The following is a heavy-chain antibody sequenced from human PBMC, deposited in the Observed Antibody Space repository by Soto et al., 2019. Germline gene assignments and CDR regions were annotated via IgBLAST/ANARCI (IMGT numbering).Heavy chain of an antibody. J-gene: IGHJ5*02. CDR2: TYYRSKWYN. D-gene: IGHD2-2*01. CDR1: GDSVSSNSAA. V-gene: IGHV6-1*01. Sequence: SETLFLTCDISGDSVSSNSAAWNWIRQSTSRGLEWLGRTYYRSKWYNDYAVSLKSRITINPDTSKNQFSLQLNSVTPEDTAVYYCARVKVVPAAITSDWFDPWGQGTLVTVSS. CDR3: ARVKVVPAAITSDWFDP.